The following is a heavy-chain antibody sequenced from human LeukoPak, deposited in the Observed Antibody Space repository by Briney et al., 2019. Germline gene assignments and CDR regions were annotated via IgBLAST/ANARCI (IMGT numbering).Heavy chain of an antibody. J-gene: IGHJ5*02. Sequence: SQTLSLTCAVSGGSISSGGYSWSWIRQPPGKGLEWIGYIYYSGSTYYNPSLKSRVTISVDTSKNQFSLKLSSVTAADTAVYYCARRAFTWFGESRSGRLSSWFDPWGQGTLVTVSS. CDR3: ARRAFTWFGESRSGRLSSWFDP. V-gene: IGHV4-30-4*07. CDR1: GGSISSGGYS. D-gene: IGHD3-10*01. CDR2: IYYSGST.